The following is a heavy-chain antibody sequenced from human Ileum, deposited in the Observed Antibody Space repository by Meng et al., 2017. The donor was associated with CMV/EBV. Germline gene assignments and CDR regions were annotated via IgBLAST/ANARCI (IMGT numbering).Heavy chain of an antibody. CDR3: AREGGGWNFDS. Sequence: QGHAADVGPGLVKTSHALVLPFTVLGDSLSPGDYYWSWIRQPPGKAPEWIGYIYYSGSTLYNPSLKSPVTISLDKSKNQFSLRLRSVTAADTAVYFCAREGGGWNFDSWGQGTLVTVSS. D-gene: IGHD6-19*01. J-gene: IGHJ4*02. CDR1: GDSLSPGDYY. CDR2: IYYSGST. V-gene: IGHV4-30-4*01.